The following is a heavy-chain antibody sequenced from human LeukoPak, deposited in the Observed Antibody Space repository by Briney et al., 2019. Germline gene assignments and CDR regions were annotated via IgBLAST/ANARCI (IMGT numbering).Heavy chain of an antibody. CDR3: ARGEETGTTIDY. J-gene: IGHJ4*01. Sequence: GGSLRLSCAASGFTVSSNYMSWVRQAPGKGLEWVSVIYSGGSTYYADSVKGRFTISRDNSKNTLYLQMNSLRAEDTAVYYGARGEETGTTIDYWGQGTLVTVSS. V-gene: IGHV3-66*02. CDR1: GFTVSSNY. CDR2: IYSGGST. D-gene: IGHD1-7*01.